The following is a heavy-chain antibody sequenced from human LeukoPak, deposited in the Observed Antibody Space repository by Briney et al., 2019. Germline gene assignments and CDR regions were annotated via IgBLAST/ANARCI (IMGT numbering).Heavy chain of an antibody. V-gene: IGHV1-69*05. CDR1: GGTFSSYA. CDR2: IIPIFGTA. Sequence: ASVKVSCKASGGTFSSYAISWVRQAPGQGLEWMGGIIPIFGTANYAQKFQGRVTITTDESTSTAYMELSSLRSEDTAVYYCAHSDDYSNTIDYWGQGPLVTVSS. CDR3: AHSDDYSNTIDY. D-gene: IGHD4-11*01. J-gene: IGHJ4*02.